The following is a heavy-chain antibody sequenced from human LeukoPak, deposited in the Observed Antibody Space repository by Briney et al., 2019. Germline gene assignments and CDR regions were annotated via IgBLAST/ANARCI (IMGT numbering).Heavy chain of an antibody. CDR2: IYPGDSGT. CDR1: GYSFTSYW. V-gene: IGHV5-51*01. D-gene: IGHD1-26*01. Sequence: GESLKISCKGSGYSFTSYWIGWVRQMPGKGLEWMGIIYPGDSGTRYSPSFQGQVTISADKSISTAYLQWSSLKASDTAMYYCARQPIIVGATETNFDYWGQGALVTVSS. J-gene: IGHJ4*02. CDR3: ARQPIIVGATETNFDY.